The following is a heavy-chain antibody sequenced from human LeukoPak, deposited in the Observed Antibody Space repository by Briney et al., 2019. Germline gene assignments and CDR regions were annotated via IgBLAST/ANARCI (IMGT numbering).Heavy chain of an antibody. CDR3: ARDLVAAAGTDY. Sequence: GGSLRLSCAASGFTVSSNYMSWVRQAPGKGLEWVSVIYSGGSTYYADSVKSRFTISRDNSKNTLYLQMNSLRAEDTAVYYCARDLVAAAGTDYWGQGTLVTVSS. V-gene: IGHV3-53*01. CDR2: IYSGGST. J-gene: IGHJ4*02. D-gene: IGHD6-13*01. CDR1: GFTVSSNY.